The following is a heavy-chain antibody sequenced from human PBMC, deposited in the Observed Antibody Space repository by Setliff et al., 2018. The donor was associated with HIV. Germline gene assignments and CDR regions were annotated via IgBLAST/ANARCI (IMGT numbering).Heavy chain of an antibody. D-gene: IGHD3-22*01. CDR2: IRSKRYGGSES. Sequence: PGGSLRLSCTASGFIFGDYAMSWVRQAPGKGLEWVGFIRSKRYGGSESYYVDSVKGRFIASTDNAKNSLFLQMNSLKAEDTAVYYCARAYNVYDYRSDSSGYDYWGQGTLVTVSS. V-gene: IGHV3-7*03. CDR1: GFIFGDYA. CDR3: ARAYNVYDYRSDSSGYDY. J-gene: IGHJ4*02.